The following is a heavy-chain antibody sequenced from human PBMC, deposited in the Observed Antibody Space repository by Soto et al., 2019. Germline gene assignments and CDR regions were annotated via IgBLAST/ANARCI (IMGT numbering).Heavy chain of an antibody. CDR1: GFTFSDYA. J-gene: IGHJ4*02. CDR2: VSHDGRNT. CDR3: AKGGRQWRVTCDVND. D-gene: IGHD6-19*01. V-gene: IGHV3-30*18. Sequence: VQLVESGGGVVQPGRSLRLSCAASGFTFSDYAMHWVRQAPGKGLEWVAVVSHDGRNTHYADSVKGRFTISRDSSKNRGSPGMSSLRAEDAAVYYCAKGGRQWRVTCDVNDWGQGALVTVSS.